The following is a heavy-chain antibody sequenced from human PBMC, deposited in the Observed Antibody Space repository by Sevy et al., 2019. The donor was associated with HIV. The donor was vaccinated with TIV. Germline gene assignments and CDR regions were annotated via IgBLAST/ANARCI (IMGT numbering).Heavy chain of an antibody. Sequence: GGSLRLSCAASGFTFSSYAMSWVRQAPGKGLEWVSAISGSGGSTYYADSVKGQFTISRDNSKNTLYLQMNSLRAEDTAVYYCAKDSSLIVATSLDVWGQGTTVTVSS. CDR2: ISGSGGST. J-gene: IGHJ6*02. CDR3: AKDSSLIVATSLDV. CDR1: GFTFSSYA. V-gene: IGHV3-23*01. D-gene: IGHD3-22*01.